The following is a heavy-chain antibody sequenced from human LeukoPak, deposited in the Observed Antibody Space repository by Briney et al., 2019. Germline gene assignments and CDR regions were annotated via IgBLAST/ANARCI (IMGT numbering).Heavy chain of an antibody. J-gene: IGHJ3*01. D-gene: IGHD2-21*01. CDR2: IRYDGSDS. V-gene: IGHV3-30*02. Sequence: GGSLRLSCSALGFTFGDYAFHWVRQAPGKGLEWLAFIRYDGSDSYYADSVKGRFTISRDNSKKTLYLQMDSLRTEDTAFYYCALIGVVIPPDTYDVWGQGTLVTVSS. CDR1: GFTFGDYA. CDR3: ALIGVVIPPDTYDV.